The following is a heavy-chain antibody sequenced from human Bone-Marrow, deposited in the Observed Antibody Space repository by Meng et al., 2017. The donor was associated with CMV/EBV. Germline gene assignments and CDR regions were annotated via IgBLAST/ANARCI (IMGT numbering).Heavy chain of an antibody. Sequence: GGSLRLSCAASGFTFSSYSMNWVRQAPGKGLEWVSSISSSSSYIYYADSVKGRFTISRDNANHSLYLQMNSLRAEDTAVYYCARGDQLLGRGGFWGQGTLVTVSS. J-gene: IGHJ4*02. CDR2: ISSSSSYI. CDR3: ARGDQLLGRGGF. V-gene: IGHV3-21*01. D-gene: IGHD2-2*01. CDR1: GFTFSSYS.